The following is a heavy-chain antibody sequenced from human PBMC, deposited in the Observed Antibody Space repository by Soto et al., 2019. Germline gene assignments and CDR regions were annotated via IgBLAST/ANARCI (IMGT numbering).Heavy chain of an antibody. D-gene: IGHD3-10*01. CDR2: ISAPNDNT. J-gene: IGHJ4*02. Sequence: QVHLVQSGAEVRKPGASVKVSCKGSGYTFTSYGIAWVRQAPGQGLEWMGWISAPNDNTNYARKVQGRVTVTRDTSTSTAYMELRNLRSDDTAVYYCARGRDGDYWGQGALVTVSS. CDR1: GYTFTSYG. CDR3: ARGRDGDY. V-gene: IGHV1-18*01.